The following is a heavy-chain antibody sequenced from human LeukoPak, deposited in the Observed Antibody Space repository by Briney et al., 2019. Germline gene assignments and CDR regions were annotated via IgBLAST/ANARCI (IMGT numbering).Heavy chain of an antibody. V-gene: IGHV5-51*01. D-gene: IGHD7-27*01. Sequence: GESLKISFQAPGYSFMTYWIGWVRQMPGKGLEWMAIIYPGDSDTKYSPSFQDQVTISADKSINTAYLHWRSLKPSDTAMYYCARPPGANWDPGDYWGQGTLVTVSS. CDR3: ARPPGANWDPGDY. CDR2: IYPGDSDT. CDR1: GYSFMTYW. J-gene: IGHJ4*02.